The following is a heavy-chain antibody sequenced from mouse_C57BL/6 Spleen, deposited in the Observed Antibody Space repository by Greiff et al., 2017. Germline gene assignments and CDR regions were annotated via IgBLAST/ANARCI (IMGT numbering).Heavy chain of an antibody. J-gene: IGHJ2*01. V-gene: IGHV5-4*01. CDR1: GFTFSSYA. Sequence: VQLQQSGGGLVKPGGSLKLSCAASGFTFSSYAMSWVRQTPEKRLEWVATISDGGSYTYYPDNVKGRFTISRDNAKNNLYLQMSHLKSEDTAMYYCARDGNYYFDYWGQGTTLTVSS. D-gene: IGHD2-1*01. CDR3: ARDGNYYFDY. CDR2: ISDGGSYT.